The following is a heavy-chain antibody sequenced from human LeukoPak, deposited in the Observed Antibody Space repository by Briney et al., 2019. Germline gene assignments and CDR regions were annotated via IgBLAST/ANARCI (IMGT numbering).Heavy chain of an antibody. V-gene: IGHV3-30*04. Sequence: GGSLRLSCAASGFTFSSYAMHWVRQAPGKGLEWVAVISYDGSNKYYADSVKGRFTISRDNSKNTLYLQMNSLRAEDTAVYYCANNRLGPAIVVATSDYWGQGTLVTVSS. CDR1: GFTFSSYA. D-gene: IGHD3-22*01. J-gene: IGHJ4*02. CDR2: ISYDGSNK. CDR3: ANNRLGPAIVVATSDY.